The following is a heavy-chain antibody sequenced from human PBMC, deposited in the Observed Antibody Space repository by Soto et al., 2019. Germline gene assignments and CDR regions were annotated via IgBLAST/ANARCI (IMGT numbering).Heavy chain of an antibody. Sequence: PGGSLRLSCAASGFTFSSFAMHWVRQAPGKGLEWVAVISYDGSNKYYADSVKGRFTISRDNSKNTLYLQMNSLRAEDTAVYYCARDSSSGVPDGMDVWGQGTTVTVSS. V-gene: IGHV3-30-3*01. D-gene: IGHD6-6*01. J-gene: IGHJ6*02. CDR3: ARDSSSGVPDGMDV. CDR2: ISYDGSNK. CDR1: GFTFSSFA.